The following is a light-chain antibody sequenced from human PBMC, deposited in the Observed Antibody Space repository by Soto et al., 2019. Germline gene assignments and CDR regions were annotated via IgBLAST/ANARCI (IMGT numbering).Light chain of an antibody. CDR1: HTISSW. Sequence: DIQMTQSPSTLSGSVGDRVTITCRASHTISSWLAWYQQKPGKAPMLLIYKASTFKSGVPSRFSGSGSGKEFTLTSSSLQPDDFANYYCQHYNSYSEAFGQGTKVELK. CDR3: QHYNSYSEA. J-gene: IGKJ1*01. V-gene: IGKV1-5*03. CDR2: KAS.